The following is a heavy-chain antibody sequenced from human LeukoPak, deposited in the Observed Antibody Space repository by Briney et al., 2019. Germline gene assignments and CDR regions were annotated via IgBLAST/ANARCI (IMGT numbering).Heavy chain of an antibody. V-gene: IGHV3-48*03. D-gene: IGHD6-19*01. CDR1: GFTFSSYE. Sequence: GGSLRLSCAASGFTFSSYEMNWVRQAPGKGLEWVSYIGTSGTIIYYADSVKGRFTISRDNSKNTLYLQMNSLRAEDTAVYYCARDVEYSSGPVYDYWGQGTLVTVSS. J-gene: IGHJ4*02. CDR3: ARDVEYSSGPVYDY. CDR2: IGTSGTII.